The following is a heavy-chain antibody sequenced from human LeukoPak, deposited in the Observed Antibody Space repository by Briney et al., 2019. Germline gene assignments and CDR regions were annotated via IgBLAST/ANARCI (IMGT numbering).Heavy chain of an antibody. CDR3: ARDFIDCGGDCYSSGFDY. J-gene: IGHJ4*02. V-gene: IGHV4-39*07. CDR2: IYYSGST. D-gene: IGHD2-21*02. Sequence: SETLSLTCTVSGGSISSSSYYWGWIRQPPGRGLEWIGSIYYSGSTYYNPSLKSRVTISVDTSKNQFSLKLSSVTAADTAVYYCARDFIDCGGDCYSSGFDYWGQGTLVTVSS. CDR1: GGSISSSSYY.